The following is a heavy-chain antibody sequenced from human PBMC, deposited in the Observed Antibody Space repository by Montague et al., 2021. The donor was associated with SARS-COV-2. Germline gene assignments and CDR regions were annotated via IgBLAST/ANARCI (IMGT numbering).Heavy chain of an antibody. V-gene: IGHV4-59*01. Sequence: SETLSLTCTVSSGSISSYYWSWIRQPPGKGLEWIGYIYYSGSTNYNPSLKSRVTISVDTSKNQFSLKLSSVTAADTAVYYCARGFDYWGQGTLVTVSS. CDR2: IYYSGST. CDR3: ARGFDY. J-gene: IGHJ4*02. CDR1: SGSISSYY.